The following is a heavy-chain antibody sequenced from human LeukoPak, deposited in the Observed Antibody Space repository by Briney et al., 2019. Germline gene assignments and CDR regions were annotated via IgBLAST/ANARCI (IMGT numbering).Heavy chain of an antibody. CDR2: IYLYGTT. CDR3: AREPSGAGANNWFDP. J-gene: IGHJ5*02. V-gene: IGHV4-4*02. CDR1: IGSISSSKW. Sequence: SETLSLTCSVSIGSISSSKWWSWVRQSPVKGLEWIGEIYLYGTTNYNPSFTSRVTMSVDRSRNQFSLKLTSVTAADTAVYYCAREPSGAGANNWFDPWGQGTLVTVSS. D-gene: IGHD6-25*01.